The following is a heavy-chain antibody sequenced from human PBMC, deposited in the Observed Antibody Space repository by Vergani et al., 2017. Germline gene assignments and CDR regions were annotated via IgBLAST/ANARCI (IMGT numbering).Heavy chain of an antibody. CDR2: IYPGDSDT. Sequence: EVQLVQSGAEVKKPGESLKISCKGSGYSFTSYWIGWVRQMPGKGLEWMGIIYPGDSDTRYSPSFQGQVTISADKSISTAYLQWSSLKASDTAMYYCARLATYCSSTSCYLAYYYYMDVWGKGTTVTVSS. D-gene: IGHD2-2*01. CDR1: GYSFTSYW. J-gene: IGHJ6*03. V-gene: IGHV5-51*01. CDR3: ARLATYCSSTSCYLAYYYYMDV.